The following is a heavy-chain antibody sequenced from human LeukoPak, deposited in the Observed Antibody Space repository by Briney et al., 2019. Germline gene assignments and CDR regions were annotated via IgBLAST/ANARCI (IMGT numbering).Heavy chain of an antibody. CDR2: ITADGGTT. D-gene: IGHD3-10*02. CDR3: AELGITMIGGV. V-gene: IGHV3-23*01. Sequence: PGGSLRLSCAASGLTFSNYAMSWVRQAPGKGLEWVSAITADGGTTYYADSVKGRFTISRDNSKNTLYLQMNSLRAEDTAVYYCAELGITMIGGVWGKGTTVTISS. J-gene: IGHJ6*04. CDR1: GLTFSNYA.